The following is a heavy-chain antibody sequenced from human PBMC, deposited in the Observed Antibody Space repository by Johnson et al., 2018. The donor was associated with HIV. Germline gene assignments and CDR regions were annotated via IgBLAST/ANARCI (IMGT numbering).Heavy chain of an antibody. J-gene: IGHJ3*02. V-gene: IGHV3-33*06. Sequence: QVQLVESGGDLVKAGGSLRLSCAASGFTFSTYGMHWVRQAPGKGLEWVAALWYDGSNKYYADSVQGRFTISRDNSKNTLYLQMNSLRVEDTAVYYCAKDQWSSSWTNDAFDIWGQGTKVSVSS. D-gene: IGHD6-13*01. CDR1: GFTFSTYG. CDR3: AKDQWSSSWTNDAFDI. CDR2: LWYDGSNK.